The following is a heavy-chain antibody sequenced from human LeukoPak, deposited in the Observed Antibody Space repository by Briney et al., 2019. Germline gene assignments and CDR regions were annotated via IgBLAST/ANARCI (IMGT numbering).Heavy chain of an antibody. D-gene: IGHD3-3*01. V-gene: IGHV1-8*01. CDR2: MNPNSGNT. J-gene: IGHJ4*02. CDR3: ARGQNPIIFRPPGLDY. Sequence: ASVKVSCKASGYTFTSYDINWVRQATGQGLEWMGWMNPNSGNTGYAQKFQGRVTMTRNTSISTAYMELSSLRSEDTAVYYCARGQNPIIFRPPGLDYWGQGTLVTVSS. CDR1: GYTFTSYD.